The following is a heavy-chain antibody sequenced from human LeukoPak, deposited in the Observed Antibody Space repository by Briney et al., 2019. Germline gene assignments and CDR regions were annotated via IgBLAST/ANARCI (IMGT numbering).Heavy chain of an antibody. Sequence: SVKVSCKASGGTFSSYAISWVRQAPGQGLEWMGRIIPIFGTANYAQKFQGRVTMTRDTSTSTVYMELSSLRSEDTAVYYCARDLKGGSSNFDYWGQGTLVTVSS. CDR3: ARDLKGGSSNFDY. CDR1: GGTFSSYA. J-gene: IGHJ4*02. V-gene: IGHV1-69*05. D-gene: IGHD1-26*01. CDR2: IIPIFGTA.